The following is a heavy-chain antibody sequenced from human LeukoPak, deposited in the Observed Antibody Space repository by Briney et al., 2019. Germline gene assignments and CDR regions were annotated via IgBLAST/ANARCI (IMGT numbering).Heavy chain of an antibody. V-gene: IGHV3-13*04. J-gene: IGHJ4*02. Sequence: GGSLRLSCAASGFTFTNYAMHWVRQVTGKGLEWVSAIGIAGDTYYPGSVRGRFTISRENAKNSLYLQMNSLRDGDTAVYYCVRGGSGWYYFDYWGQGTLVTVSS. D-gene: IGHD6-19*01. CDR3: VRGGSGWYYFDY. CDR2: IGIAGDT. CDR1: GFTFTNYA.